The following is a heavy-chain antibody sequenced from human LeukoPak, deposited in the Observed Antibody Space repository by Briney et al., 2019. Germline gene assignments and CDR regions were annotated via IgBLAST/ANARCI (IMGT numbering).Heavy chain of an antibody. V-gene: IGHV3-21*01. Sequence: KPGGSLRLSCAASGFTFSSYSMNWVRQAPGKGLEWVSSITRSSYIYYADSVKGRFTISRDNAKNSLYLQMNSLRAEDTAVYYCARDRRHTMIVVGREGWYFDLWGRGTLVTVSS. J-gene: IGHJ2*01. CDR2: ITRSSYI. CDR1: GFTFSSYS. D-gene: IGHD3-22*01. CDR3: ARDRRHTMIVVGREGWYFDL.